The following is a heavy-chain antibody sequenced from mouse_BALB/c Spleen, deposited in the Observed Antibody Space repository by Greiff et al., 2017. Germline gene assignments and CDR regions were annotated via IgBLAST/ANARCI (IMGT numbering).Heavy chain of an antibody. D-gene: IGHD4-1*01. CDR1: GYAFSSYW. CDR2: IYPGDGDT. CDR3: ARNRGWDQGYFDY. Sequence: VQLQQSGAELVRPGSSVKISCKASGYAFSSYWMNWVKQRPGQGLEWIGQIYPGDGDTNYNGKFKGKATLTADKSSSTAYMQLSSLTSEDSAVYFCARNRGWDQGYFDYWGQGTTLTVSS. V-gene: IGHV1-80*01. J-gene: IGHJ2*01.